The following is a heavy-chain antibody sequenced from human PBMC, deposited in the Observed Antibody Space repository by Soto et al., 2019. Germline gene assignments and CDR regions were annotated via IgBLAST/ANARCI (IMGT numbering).Heavy chain of an antibody. J-gene: IGHJ6*02. D-gene: IGHD6-13*01. Sequence: ASVKVSCKASGYTFTSYGISWVRQAPGQGLEWMGWISAYNGNTNYAQKLQGRVTMTTDTSTSTAYMELRSLRSDDTTVYYCARYSSSWYPILLYYYGMDVWGQGTTVTVSS. CDR1: GYTFTSYG. V-gene: IGHV1-18*01. CDR2: ISAYNGNT. CDR3: ARYSSSWYPILLYYYGMDV.